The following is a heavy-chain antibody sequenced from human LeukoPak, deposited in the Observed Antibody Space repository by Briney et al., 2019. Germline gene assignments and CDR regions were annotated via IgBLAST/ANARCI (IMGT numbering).Heavy chain of an antibody. J-gene: IGHJ4*02. CDR3: ARDRVVAPYYFDY. V-gene: IGHV3-21*01. CDR2: ISSSSSYI. D-gene: IGHD5-12*01. CDR1: GFTFRSYT. Sequence: GGSLRLSCAASGFTFRSYTMNWVRQAPGKGLEWVSSISSSSSYIYYADSMEGRFTISRDNAKNSLYLQMNSLRAEDTAVYYCARDRVVAPYYFDYWGQGTLVTVSS.